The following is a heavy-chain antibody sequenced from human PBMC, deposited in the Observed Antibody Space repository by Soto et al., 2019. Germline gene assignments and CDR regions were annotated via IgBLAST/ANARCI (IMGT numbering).Heavy chain of an antibody. D-gene: IGHD4-17*01. CDR3: ARRVYGDYLDY. Sequence: SETLSLTCSVSGGSIRSSSYYWGWIRRPPGKGLEWIGSIYYTGSTYYNPSLKSRVTISVDTSKNQFSLNLSSVTAADTAVYYCARRVYGDYLDYWGQGTLVTVSS. J-gene: IGHJ4*02. CDR1: GGSIRSSSYY. V-gene: IGHV4-39*01. CDR2: IYYTGST.